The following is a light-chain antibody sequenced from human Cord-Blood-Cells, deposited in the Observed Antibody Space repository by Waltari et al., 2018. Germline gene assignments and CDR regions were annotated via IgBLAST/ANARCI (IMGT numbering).Light chain of an antibody. Sequence: QSALTQPRSVSGSPGQSVTISCTGTSSDVGGYNYVSWYQQHPGKAPKLMIYDVSKRPSWVPDRCSGSKSGNTASLTISGLQAEDEADYYCCSYAGSYTRYVFGTGTKVTVL. CDR2: DVS. CDR3: CSYAGSYTRYV. CDR1: SSDVGGYNY. J-gene: IGLJ1*01. V-gene: IGLV2-11*01.